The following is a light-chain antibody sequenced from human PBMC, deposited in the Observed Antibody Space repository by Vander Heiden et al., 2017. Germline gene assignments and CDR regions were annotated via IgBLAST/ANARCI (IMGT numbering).Light chain of an antibody. CDR3: ASWDDSLEGVI. Sequence: QSVLTPPPSASATPGQRVTISCSGSFSNIESNAVKWYQQFPGTAPKLLIYSNNERPSGVPNRFSGSKSGTSASLAISGLQSDDEADYYCASWDDSLEGVIFGGGTKLTVL. CDR2: SNN. J-gene: IGLJ2*01. CDR1: FSNIESNA. V-gene: IGLV1-44*01.